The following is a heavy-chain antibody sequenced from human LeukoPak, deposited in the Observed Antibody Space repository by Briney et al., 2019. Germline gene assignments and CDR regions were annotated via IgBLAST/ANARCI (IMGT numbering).Heavy chain of an antibody. CDR3: AKRDCRGGTCHHFDP. CDR2: ISSSGGAT. J-gene: IGHJ5*02. CDR1: GFSFNNYD. Sequence: GGSLRLSCAASGFSFNNYDMSWVRQAPGKRLEWVSEISSSGGATFYADSVRDRFIVSRDNSKNTLYLQVDSLRAEDTAVYHCAKRDCRGGTCHHFDPWGQGTLVTVSS. D-gene: IGHD2-15*01. V-gene: IGHV3-23*01.